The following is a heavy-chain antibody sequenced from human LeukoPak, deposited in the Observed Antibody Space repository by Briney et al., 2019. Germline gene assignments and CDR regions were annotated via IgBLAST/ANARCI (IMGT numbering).Heavy chain of an antibody. CDR1: GFTFSTYS. CDR3: ARDQDWNDRGGLDY. D-gene: IGHD1-1*01. V-gene: IGHV3-21*01. J-gene: IGHJ4*02. CDR2: ISTSSSYI. Sequence: GGSLRLSCAASGFTFSTYSMNWVRQAPGKGLEWVSFISTSSSYIYYADSVKGRFTISRDNSKNSLYLQMNSLRAEDTAVYYCARDQDWNDRGGLDYWGQGTLVSVSS.